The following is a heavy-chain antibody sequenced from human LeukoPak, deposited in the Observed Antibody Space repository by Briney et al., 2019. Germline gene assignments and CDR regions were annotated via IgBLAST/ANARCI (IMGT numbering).Heavy chain of an antibody. V-gene: IGHV3-7*01. CDR2: IKDDGSQK. J-gene: IGHJ3*02. CDR3: AKYILYHGAFDI. D-gene: IGHD2-8*01. Sequence: ETLSLTCTVSGGSISSSNYYWGWIRQAPGKELEWVATIKDDGSQKYYVDSVKGRFTISRDNAKNSLYLQMNSLEAEDTAVYYCAKYILYHGAFDIWGQGTMVTVSS. CDR1: GGSISSSNYY.